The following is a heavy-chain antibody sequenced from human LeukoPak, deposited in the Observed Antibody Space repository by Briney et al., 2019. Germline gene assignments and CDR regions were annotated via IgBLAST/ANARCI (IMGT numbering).Heavy chain of an antibody. V-gene: IGHV4-39*01. Sequence: SETLSLTCTVSGGCISTDASYWAWIRQPPGKGLEWIGSIYYSGSTYYSSSLKSRVTLSVDTSKNQLSLKMSSVTAADTAVFYCARLFSRGWEYHFGLDVWGQGTTVTV. D-gene: IGHD6-19*01. CDR2: IYYSGST. CDR1: GGCISTDASY. J-gene: IGHJ6*02. CDR3: ARLFSRGWEYHFGLDV.